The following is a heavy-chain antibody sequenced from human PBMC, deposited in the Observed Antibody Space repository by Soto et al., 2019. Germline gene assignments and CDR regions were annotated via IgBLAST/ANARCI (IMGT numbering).Heavy chain of an antibody. D-gene: IGHD4-17*01. V-gene: IGHV2-5*01. CDR2: IYGNDDK. Sequence: QITLKESGPTLVKPTQTLTLTCTFSGFSLSTSRVLVGWIRQPPGKALEWLAFIYGNDDKRYSPSLRSRLTITKDTSKKQVVLTMTNMDPVDTATYYCAHRTTVTSDDFWGQGTLVTVSS. CDR1: GFSLSTSRVL. J-gene: IGHJ4*02. CDR3: AHRTTVTSDDF.